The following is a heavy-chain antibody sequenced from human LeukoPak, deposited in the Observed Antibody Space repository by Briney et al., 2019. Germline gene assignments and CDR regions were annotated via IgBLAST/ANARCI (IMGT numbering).Heavy chain of an antibody. CDR2: INPNSGGT. Sequence: SVKVSCTASGYTFTVYYMHWVRQAPGQGLEWMGWINPNSGGTNYAQKFQGRVTMTRDTSISTAYMELSRLRSDDTAVYHCARDSYDYVDYWGQGTLVTVSS. CDR1: GYTFTVYY. J-gene: IGHJ4*02. D-gene: IGHD3-16*01. CDR3: ARDSYDYVDY. V-gene: IGHV1-2*02.